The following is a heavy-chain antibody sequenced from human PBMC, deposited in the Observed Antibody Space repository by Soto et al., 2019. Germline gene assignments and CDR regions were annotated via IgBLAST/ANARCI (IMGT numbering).Heavy chain of an antibody. V-gene: IGHV1-24*01. CDR2: FDPEDGET. J-gene: IGHJ4*02. CDR3: ASRIVGATLSEWAFDY. CDR1: GYTLTELS. Sequence: ASVKVSCKVSGYTLTELSMHWVRQAPGKGLEWMGGFDPEDGETIYAQKFQGRVTMTEDTSTDTAYMELSSLRSEDTAVYYCASRIVGATLSEWAFDYWGQGTLVTVSS. D-gene: IGHD1-26*01.